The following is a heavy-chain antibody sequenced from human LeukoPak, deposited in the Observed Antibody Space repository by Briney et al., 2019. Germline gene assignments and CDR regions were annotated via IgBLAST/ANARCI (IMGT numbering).Heavy chain of an antibody. Sequence: GGSLRLSCAASGFTFDDNAMHWVRQAPGKGLEWVSGISWNSGTIGYADSVKGRFTISRDDAKNSLYLQMNSLRAEDTALYYCAKGKSGSYYEFDYWGQGTLVTVSS. D-gene: IGHD1-26*01. J-gene: IGHJ4*02. CDR2: ISWNSGTI. V-gene: IGHV3-9*01. CDR1: GFTFDDNA. CDR3: AKGKSGSYYEFDY.